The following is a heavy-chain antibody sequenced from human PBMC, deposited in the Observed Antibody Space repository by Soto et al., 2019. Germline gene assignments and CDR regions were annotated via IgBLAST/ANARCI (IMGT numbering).Heavy chain of an antibody. CDR1: GFTFNTYG. CDR2: ISFDEKIQ. D-gene: IGHD3-16*02. Sequence: QVQLVESGGGVVQPGRTLRLSCAASGFTFNTYGMHWVREAPGKGLEWVAVISFDEKIQYYADSVKGRFTISRDNSKNTMSLQMDSLRPEDTAVYDCAKVAERSMITFGGVIADCGQGTLVTVSS. J-gene: IGHJ4*02. V-gene: IGHV3-30*18. CDR3: AKVAERSMITFGGVIAD.